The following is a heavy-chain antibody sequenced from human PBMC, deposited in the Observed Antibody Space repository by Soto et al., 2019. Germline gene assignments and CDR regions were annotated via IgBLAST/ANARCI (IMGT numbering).Heavy chain of an antibody. Sequence: QVQLVQSGAEVKKPGAPVKVSCKASGYTFTSYYMHWVRQAPGQGLEWMGIINPSGGSTSYAQKFQGRVTMTRDTSTSTVYMELSSLRSEDTAVYYCRLAVAGTDYWGQGTLVTVSS. D-gene: IGHD6-19*01. J-gene: IGHJ4*02. CDR2: INPSGGST. V-gene: IGHV1-46*01. CDR3: RLAVAGTDY. CDR1: GYTFTSYY.